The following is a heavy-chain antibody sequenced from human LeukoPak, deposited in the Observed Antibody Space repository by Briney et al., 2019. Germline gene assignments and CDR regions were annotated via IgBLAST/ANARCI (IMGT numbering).Heavy chain of an antibody. Sequence: VASVKVSCKASGYTFTSYDINWVRQAPGQGLEWMGWINPNSGGTNYAQKFQGRVTMTRDTSISTAYMELSRLRSDDTAVYYCARAFGVVIPPHYYMDVWGKGTTVTVSS. CDR1: GYTFTSYD. V-gene: IGHV1-2*02. CDR3: ARAFGVVIPPHYYMDV. CDR2: INPNSGGT. J-gene: IGHJ6*03. D-gene: IGHD3-3*01.